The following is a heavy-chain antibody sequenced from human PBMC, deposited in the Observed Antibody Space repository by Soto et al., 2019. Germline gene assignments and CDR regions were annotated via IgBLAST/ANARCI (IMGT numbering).Heavy chain of an antibody. V-gene: IGHV1-3*01. J-gene: IGHJ4*02. CDR1: GYTFTSYA. D-gene: IGHD2-15*01. CDR2: INAGSGNT. CDR3: ARDLGGWPDY. Sequence: QVQLVQSGAEVKKPGASVKVSCKASGYTFTSYAMHWVRQAPGQRLEWMGWINAGSGNTKYSQKFQGRVTITRDPSASTAYMELSSLRSEDTAVYYCARDLGGWPDYWGQGTLVTVSS.